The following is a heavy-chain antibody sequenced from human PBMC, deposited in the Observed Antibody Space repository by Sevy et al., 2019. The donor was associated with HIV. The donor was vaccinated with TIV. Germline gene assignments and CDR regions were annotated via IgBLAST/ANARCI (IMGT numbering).Heavy chain of an antibody. CDR2: IYHSGST. CDR3: ARGLGRFGELLNWFDP. V-gene: IGHV4-30-2*01. J-gene: IGHJ5*02. D-gene: IGHD3-10*01. CDR1: GGSISSGGYS. Sequence: SETLSLTCAVSGGSISSGGYSWSWIRQPPGKGLEWIGYIYHSGSTYYNPSLKSRVTISVDRSKNQFSLKLSSVTAADTAVYYCARGLGRFGELLNWFDPWGQGTLVTASS.